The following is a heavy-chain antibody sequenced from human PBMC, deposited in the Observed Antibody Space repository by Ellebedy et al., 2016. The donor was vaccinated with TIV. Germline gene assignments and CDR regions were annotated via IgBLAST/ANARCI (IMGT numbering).Heavy chain of an antibody. Sequence: GGSLRLSCAVSRFSFSSYWMSWVRQPPGKGLEWVANINQDGSDKYYVDSVKGRFTIARDNAKNSLFLQMNRLRAEDTAVYYCATDGSYGDYRSPAHAFVTWGQGTMVTVSS. J-gene: IGHJ3*02. CDR2: INQDGSDK. CDR3: ATDGSYGDYRSPAHAFVT. V-gene: IGHV3-7*01. D-gene: IGHD4-17*01. CDR1: RFSFSSYW.